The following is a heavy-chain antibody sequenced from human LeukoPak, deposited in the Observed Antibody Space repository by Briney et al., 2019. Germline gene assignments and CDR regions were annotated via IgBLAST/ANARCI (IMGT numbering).Heavy chain of an antibody. CDR2: IYYSGST. CDR3: ARLGPLWLGAFDI. V-gene: IGHV4-39*01. D-gene: IGHD3-10*01. Sequence: PSETLSLTCTVSGGSISSSSYYWGWIRQPPGKGLEGIGSIYYSGSTYYNPSLKSRVTISVDTSKNQFSLKLSSVTAADTAVYYCARLGPLWLGAFDIWGQGTMVTVSS. CDR1: GGSISSSSYY. J-gene: IGHJ3*02.